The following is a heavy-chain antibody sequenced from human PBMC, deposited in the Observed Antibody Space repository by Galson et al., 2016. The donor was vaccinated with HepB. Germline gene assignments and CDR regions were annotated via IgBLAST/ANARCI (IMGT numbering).Heavy chain of an antibody. CDR1: GYTFTSYW. CDR3: AKTATSTGREFDS. V-gene: IGHV5-51*01. J-gene: IGHJ4*02. D-gene: IGHD1-14*01. Sequence: QSGAEVKKPGESLQISCQGSGYTFTSYWIAWVRQMPGEGLEWMGITNPGDSDTRYSPSFQRQVTISADKSINTAYLQWTSLKASDTAMYYCAKTATSTGREFDSWGQGTLVTVSS. CDR2: TNPGDSDT.